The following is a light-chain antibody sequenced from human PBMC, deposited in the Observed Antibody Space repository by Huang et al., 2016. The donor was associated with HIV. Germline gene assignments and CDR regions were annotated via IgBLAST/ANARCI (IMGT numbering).Light chain of an antibody. CDR1: QSISSY. CDR3: QQSYSTPQYT. V-gene: IGKV1-39*01. CDR2: AAS. J-gene: IGKJ2*01. Sequence: DIQMTQSPSSLSASVGDRVTITCRASQSISSYLNWYQQKPGKAPKLLIYAASSLQSVVPSRCSGSGSGTDFTLTISSLQPEDFATYYCQQSYSTPQYTFGQGTKLEIK.